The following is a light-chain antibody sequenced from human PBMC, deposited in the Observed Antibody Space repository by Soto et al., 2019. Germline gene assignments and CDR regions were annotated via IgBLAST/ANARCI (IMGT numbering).Light chain of an antibody. CDR1: QGVGST. CDR3: QQGGPRPPRT. V-gene: IGKV3-11*01. J-gene: IGKJ1*01. Sequence: EIVMTQSPATLSVYPGQRVTLSCRGSQGVGSTLNWYRQQPGQAPRLLIYDAYLRATGVPARFTGGGSGTDFTLTISSLEPDDFAVYYCQQGGPRPPRTFGQRSKVDI. CDR2: DAY.